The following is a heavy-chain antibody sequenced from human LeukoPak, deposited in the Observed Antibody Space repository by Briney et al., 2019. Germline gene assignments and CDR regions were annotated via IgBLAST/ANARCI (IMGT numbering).Heavy chain of an antibody. J-gene: IGHJ4*02. Sequence: ASVKVSCKPYGYTFNTYGITWVRQAPGQGLEWMGWISPYNGNTNYAQKFQGRVIMTRNTSINTAYMELSSLRFDDTAVYYCARLGSRGDFWGQGTLVTVSS. CDR2: ISPYNGNT. V-gene: IGHV1-18*01. D-gene: IGHD3-10*01. CDR3: ARLGSRGDF. CDR1: GYTFNTYG.